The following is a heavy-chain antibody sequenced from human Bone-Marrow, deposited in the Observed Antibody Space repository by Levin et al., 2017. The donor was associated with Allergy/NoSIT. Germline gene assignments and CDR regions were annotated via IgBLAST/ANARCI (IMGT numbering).Heavy chain of an antibody. Sequence: GESLKISCEGVGFSFSSHWIDWVRQKPGKGLEWMATIYPGDSDTKYSLSFQGQVTVSVDTSRSGVYLQWGALEASDTATYYCARRERDCSNAGCYSGALDVWGPGTTVTVSS. D-gene: IGHD2-8*01. CDR2: IYPGDSDT. CDR3: ARRERDCSNAGCYSGALDV. J-gene: IGHJ6*02. V-gene: IGHV5-51*01. CDR1: GFSFSSHW.